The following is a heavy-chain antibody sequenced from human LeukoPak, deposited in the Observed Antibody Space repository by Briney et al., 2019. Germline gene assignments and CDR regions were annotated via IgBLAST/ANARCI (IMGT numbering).Heavy chain of an antibody. J-gene: IGHJ5*02. V-gene: IGHV3-30*03. D-gene: IGHD6-19*01. Sequence: GGSLRLSCAASGFTFSSYGMHWVRQAPGKGLEWVAVISYDGSNKYYADSVKGRFTISRDNAKNSLYLQMNSLRAEDTAVYYCARVVVAGPWWFDPWGQGTLVTVSS. CDR1: GFTFSSYG. CDR2: ISYDGSNK. CDR3: ARVVVAGPWWFDP.